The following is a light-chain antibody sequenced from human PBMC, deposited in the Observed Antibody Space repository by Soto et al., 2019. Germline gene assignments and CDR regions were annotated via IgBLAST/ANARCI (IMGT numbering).Light chain of an antibody. CDR3: QQYNNWPYT. CDR2: GAS. J-gene: IGKJ2*01. Sequence: EIVMTQSPATLSVSPGERATLSRRASQSVNSNLAWYQQKPGQAPRLLIYGASTRATGIAARFSGSGSGTEFTLTISSLQSEDCTIYYCQQYNNWPYTFGQGT. V-gene: IGKV3-15*01. CDR1: QSVNSN.